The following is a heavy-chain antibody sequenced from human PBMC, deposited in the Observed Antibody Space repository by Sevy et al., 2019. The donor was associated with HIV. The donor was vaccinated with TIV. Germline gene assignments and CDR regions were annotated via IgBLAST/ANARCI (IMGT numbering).Heavy chain of an antibody. Sequence: AASVKVSCKASGDTFTNNYIHWVRQAPGQGLEWMGMVDPSAGNTTYAQKFQGRVTMTRDTSTSILYMDLSSLRSEDTAVYYCVRADPDQHCDSWGQGTLVTVSS. CDR3: VRADPDQHCDS. CDR2: VDPSAGNT. V-gene: IGHV1-46*01. CDR1: GDTFTNNY. J-gene: IGHJ4*02.